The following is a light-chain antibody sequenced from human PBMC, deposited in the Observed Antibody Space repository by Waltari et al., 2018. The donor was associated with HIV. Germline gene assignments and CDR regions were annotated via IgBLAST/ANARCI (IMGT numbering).Light chain of an antibody. V-gene: IGKV3-11*01. J-gene: IGKJ2*01. CDR2: DAS. Sequence: EIVLPQSPATLSLSPGHTATLSCRASQSIRSYLAWYQQKPGQAPRLLIYDASHRATGIPARFSGSGSGTDFTLTIGPLEPEDFAVYYCQQRDKWPPSYTFGQGTRVEI. CDR3: QQRDKWPPSYT. CDR1: QSIRSY.